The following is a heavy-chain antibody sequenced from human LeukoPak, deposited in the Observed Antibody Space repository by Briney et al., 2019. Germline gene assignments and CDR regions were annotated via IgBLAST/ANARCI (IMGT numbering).Heavy chain of an antibody. V-gene: IGHV4-34*01. J-gene: IGHJ4*02. Sequence: SETLSLTCDVYAGXFSDYYWTWIRQPPGKGLEWIGEINHSGSTNYNPSLKSRVTISVDTSKNQFSLKLSSVTAADTAVYYCASRNDYDFDYWGQGTLVTVSS. CDR2: INHSGST. CDR1: AGXFSDYY. CDR3: ASRNDYDFDY. D-gene: IGHD4-17*01.